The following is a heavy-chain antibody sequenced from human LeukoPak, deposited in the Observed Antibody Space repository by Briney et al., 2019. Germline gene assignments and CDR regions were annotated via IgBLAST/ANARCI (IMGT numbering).Heavy chain of an antibody. J-gene: IGHJ6*03. V-gene: IGHV3-30*02. D-gene: IGHD3-10*01. CDR1: GFSFSSYG. CDR2: IRYDGSNK. Sequence: GGSLRLSCAAAGFSFSSYGMSWVRQAPGKGLEWVAFIRYDGSNKYYADSVKGRFTISRDNSKNTLYLQMNSLRAEDTAVYYCAKGRGASYYYYYMDVWGKGTTVTISS. CDR3: AKGRGASYYYYYMDV.